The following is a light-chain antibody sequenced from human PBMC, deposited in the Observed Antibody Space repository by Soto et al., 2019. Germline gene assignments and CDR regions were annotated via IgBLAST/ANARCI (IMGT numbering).Light chain of an antibody. V-gene: IGKV3-20*01. J-gene: IGKJ4*01. CDR2: GAS. Sequence: EIVLTQSPGTLSLSPGERATLSCRASQSITSSYLAWYQQKPGQAPRLLIYGASRRATDIPDRFSGSGSGTDFTLAISRLEPEDFAVYYCHQYGTSPFTFGGGTKVDIK. CDR1: QSITSSY. CDR3: HQYGTSPFT.